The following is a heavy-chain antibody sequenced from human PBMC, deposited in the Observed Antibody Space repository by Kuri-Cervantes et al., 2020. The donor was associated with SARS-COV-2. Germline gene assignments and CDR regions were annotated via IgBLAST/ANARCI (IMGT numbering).Heavy chain of an antibody. CDR1: GFTFSSYE. CDR2: ISSSSSTI. J-gene: IGHJ6*03. CDR3: AREVRTVGYYYYMDV. Sequence: GGSLRLSCAASGFTFSSYEMNWVRQAPGKGLEWVSYISSSSSTIYYADSVKGRFTISRDNSKNTLYLQMNSLRAEDTAVYYCAREVRTVGYYYYMDVWGKGTTVTVSS. D-gene: IGHD4-23*01. V-gene: IGHV3-48*01.